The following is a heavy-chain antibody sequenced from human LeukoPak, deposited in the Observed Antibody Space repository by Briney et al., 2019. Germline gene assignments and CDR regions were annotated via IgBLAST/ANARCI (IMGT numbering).Heavy chain of an antibody. CDR2: IKQDGSEK. CDR3: ARDSSSWSGQLFDP. Sequence: PGGSLRLSCAASGFTFSSHWISWVRQAPGKGLECVANIKQDGSEKYYVDSVKGRFTISRDNAKNSLYLQMNSLRAEDTAVYYCARDSSSWSGQLFDPWGQGNLVTVSS. J-gene: IGHJ5*02. V-gene: IGHV3-7*01. D-gene: IGHD6-13*01. CDR1: GFTFSSHW.